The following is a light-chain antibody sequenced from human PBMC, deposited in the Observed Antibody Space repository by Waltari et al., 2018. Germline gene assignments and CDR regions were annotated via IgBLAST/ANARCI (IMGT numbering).Light chain of an antibody. CDR3: QVWDGSTDVV. CDR1: NIGIKS. CDR2: DDS. Sequence: SYVLTQPPSVSVAPGHTARVTCGGNNIGIKSVHWYQQRPGQAPILVLYDDSDRPSGIPDRFSGSNSGNTATLTISRVEAGDEADYYCQVWDGSTDVVFGGGTKLTVL. V-gene: IGLV3-21*02. J-gene: IGLJ2*01.